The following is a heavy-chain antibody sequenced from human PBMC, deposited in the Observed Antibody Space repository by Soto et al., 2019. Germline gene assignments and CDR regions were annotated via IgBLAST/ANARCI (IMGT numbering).Heavy chain of an antibody. CDR2: IYSSGST. J-gene: IGHJ6*02. CDR3: ARHSPPFFYGSGPWDV. Sequence: SETLSLTCTISSGSISNSYWSWIRQSPGKGLEWIGYIYSSGSTNYNPSLKSRVTISVDTSKNQFSLKLSSLIAADTAVYYCARHSPPFFYGSGPWDVWGQGTTVTVSS. CDR1: SGSISNSY. D-gene: IGHD3-10*01. V-gene: IGHV4-59*08.